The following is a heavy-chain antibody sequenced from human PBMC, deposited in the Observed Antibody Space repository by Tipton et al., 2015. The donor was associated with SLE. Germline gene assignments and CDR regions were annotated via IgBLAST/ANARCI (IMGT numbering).Heavy chain of an antibody. D-gene: IGHD2-8*02. V-gene: IGHV3-23*01. Sequence: SLRLSCAASEFTFSSYAMSWVRQAPGKGLEWVSTISATGGSTYYADSVKGRFTISRDNAKNSLYLQMNSLRAEDTAVYYCATGPEEPGGDAFDIWGQGTMVTVSS. CDR3: ATGPEEPGGDAFDI. CDR1: EFTFSSYA. CDR2: ISATGGST. J-gene: IGHJ3*02.